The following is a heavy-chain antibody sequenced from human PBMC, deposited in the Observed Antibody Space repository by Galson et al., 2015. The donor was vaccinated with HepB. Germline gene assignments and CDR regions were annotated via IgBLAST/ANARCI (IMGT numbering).Heavy chain of an antibody. CDR3: ARPEWELLRGEGYFDY. J-gene: IGHJ4*02. Sequence: SLRLSCAASGFTFSSYWMSWVRQAPGKGLEWVANIKQNGSEKYYVDSVKGRFTISRDNAKNSLYLQMNSLRAEDTAVYYCARPEWELLRGEGYFDYWGQGTLVTVSS. CDR2: IKQNGSEK. CDR1: GFTFSSYW. D-gene: IGHD1-26*01. V-gene: IGHV3-7*03.